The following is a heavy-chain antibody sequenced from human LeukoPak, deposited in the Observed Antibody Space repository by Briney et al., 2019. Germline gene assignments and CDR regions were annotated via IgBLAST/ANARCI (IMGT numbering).Heavy chain of an antibody. V-gene: IGHV3-30-3*01. CDR3: AREHYGDYTYYFDY. CDR2: ISYDGSNK. CDR1: GFTFSSYA. D-gene: IGHD4-17*01. Sequence: GGSLRLSCAASGFTFSSYAMHWVRQAPGKGLEWVAVISYDGSNKYYADSVKGRFTISRDNPKNTLYLQMNSLRAEDTAVYYCAREHYGDYTYYFDYWGQGTLVTVSS. J-gene: IGHJ4*02.